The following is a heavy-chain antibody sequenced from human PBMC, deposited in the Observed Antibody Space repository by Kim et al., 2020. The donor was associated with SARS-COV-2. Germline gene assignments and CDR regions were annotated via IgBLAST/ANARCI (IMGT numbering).Heavy chain of an antibody. D-gene: IGHD3-9*01. CDR1: GFTFSSYS. CDR2: ISSSSSYI. V-gene: IGHV3-21*04. Sequence: GGSLRLSCAASGFTFSSYSMNWVRQAPGKGLEWVSSISSSSSYIYYADSVKGRFTISRDNAKNSLYLQMNSLRAEDTAVYYCAREENLGYYDILTGLGMGDAFDIRGQGTMVTVSS. CDR3: AREENLGYYDILTGLGMGDAFDI. J-gene: IGHJ3*02.